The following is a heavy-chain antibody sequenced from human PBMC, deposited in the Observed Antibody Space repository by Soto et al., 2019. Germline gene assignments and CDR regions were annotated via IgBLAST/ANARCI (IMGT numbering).Heavy chain of an antibody. D-gene: IGHD2-15*01. Sequence: QVQLVQSGAEVKKPGSSVKVSCKASGGTFSSYAISWVRQAPGQGLEWMGGIIPIFGTANYAQKFQGRVTITADESTSTAYMEVSSLRSEDTAVYYCARGGDVVVVAAPYDYYGMDVWGPGTTVTFSS. CDR1: GGTFSSYA. J-gene: IGHJ6*02. V-gene: IGHV1-69*01. CDR2: IIPIFGTA. CDR3: ARGGDVVVVAAPYDYYGMDV.